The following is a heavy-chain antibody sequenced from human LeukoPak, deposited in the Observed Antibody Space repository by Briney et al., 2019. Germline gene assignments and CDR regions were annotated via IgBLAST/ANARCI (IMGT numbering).Heavy chain of an antibody. D-gene: IGHD6-13*01. CDR2: ISGSGGSR. J-gene: IGHJ4*02. CDR3: APPPPIVAAGTTPSFGY. CDR1: GFTFSSYA. V-gene: IGHV3-23*01. Sequence: GGSLRLSCEASGFTFSSYAMSWVRQAPGKGLEWVSAISGSGGSRYYADSVKGRFTISRDNSKNTLYLQMNSLRAEDTAVYYCAPPPPIVAAGTTPSFGYWGQGTLVTVSS.